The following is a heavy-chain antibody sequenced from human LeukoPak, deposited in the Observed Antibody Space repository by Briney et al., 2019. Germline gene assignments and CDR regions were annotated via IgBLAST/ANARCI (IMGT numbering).Heavy chain of an antibody. CDR2: INTDGSST. CDR3: ARWSRDAFDI. V-gene: IGHV3-74*01. J-gene: IGHJ3*02. CDR1: GFTFSSYW. Sequence: RGSLRLSCAASGFTFSSYWMHWVRQAPGKGPVWVSRINTDGSSTSYADSVKGRFTISRDNAKNTLYLQMNSLRAEDTAVYYCARWSRDAFDIWGQGTMVTVSS.